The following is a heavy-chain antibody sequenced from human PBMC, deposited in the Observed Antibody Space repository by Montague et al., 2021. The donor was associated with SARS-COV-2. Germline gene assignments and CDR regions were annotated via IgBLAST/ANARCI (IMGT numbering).Heavy chain of an antibody. D-gene: IGHD6-6*01. V-gene: IGHV3-74*01. CDR1: GFFVSNSR. J-gene: IGHJ4*02. Sequence: SLRLSCAASGFFVSNSRMHWVRQAPGKGLAWVSHINSDGTRINYVDSVKGRFTISRDSAKNTLYLQMNSLRVEDTAVYYCARGGSSGLDYWGQGTLVTVSS. CDR2: INSDGTRI. CDR3: ARGGSSGLDY.